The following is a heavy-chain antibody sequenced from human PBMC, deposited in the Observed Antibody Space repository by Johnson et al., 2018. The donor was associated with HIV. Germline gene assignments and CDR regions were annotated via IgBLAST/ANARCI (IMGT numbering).Heavy chain of an antibody. J-gene: IGHJ3*02. CDR2: ISYDGSNK. CDR1: GFTFSSYA. D-gene: IGHD2-21*02. Sequence: VQLVESGGGVVQPGRSLRLSCAASGFTFSSYAMHWVRQAPGKGLEWVAVISYDGSNKYYSDSLKGRFTISRDNSKNTLYLQMNSLRAEDTAVYYCARDHRAYCGGDCYSDAFDIWGQGTMVTVSS. V-gene: IGHV3-30*14. CDR3: ARDHRAYCGGDCYSDAFDI.